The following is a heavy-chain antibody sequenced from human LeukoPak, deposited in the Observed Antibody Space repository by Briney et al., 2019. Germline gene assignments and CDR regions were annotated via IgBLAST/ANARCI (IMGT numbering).Heavy chain of an antibody. D-gene: IGHD3-10*01. CDR3: ARVAMFREYAY. CDR1: RHTFNHYY. V-gene: IGHV1-46*02. CDR2: INPSGGST. Sequence: GASVNVSFMASRHTFNHYYWHWVRQAPGQGLEWMGIINPSGGSTSYAQKFQGRVTMTRDTSTSTVYMELSSLRSEDTAVYYCARVAMFREYAYWGQGTLVTVSS. J-gene: IGHJ4*02.